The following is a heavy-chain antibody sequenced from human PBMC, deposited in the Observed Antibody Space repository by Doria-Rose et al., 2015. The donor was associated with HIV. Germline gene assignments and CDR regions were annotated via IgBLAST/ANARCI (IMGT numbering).Heavy chain of an antibody. CDR3: ARMYGDGWNPHDS. CDR2: INTNTGNP. J-gene: IGHJ4*02. CDR1: GYSFITYA. Sequence: QVQLSQSGSELKKPGASVKVSCKASGYSFITYAINWVRQAPGQGLEWMVWINTNTGNPTYAQDFTGRFVFSLDTSVSTAFLQISSIKAEDTAVYYCARMYGDGWNPHDSWGQGTLVTVSS. V-gene: IGHV7-4-1*02. D-gene: IGHD1-1*01.